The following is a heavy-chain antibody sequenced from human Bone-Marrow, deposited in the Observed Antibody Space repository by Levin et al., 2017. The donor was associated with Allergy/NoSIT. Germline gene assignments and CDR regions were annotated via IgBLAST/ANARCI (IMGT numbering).Heavy chain of an antibody. CDR2: ISRSSSYI. D-gene: IGHD2-21*01. J-gene: IGHJ4*02. CDR3: AGCGGDCSIFDY. Sequence: ASETLSLTCAASGFTFSDYSMNWVRQAPGKGLEWVSSISRSSSYIYYADSVKGRFTISRDNAKNSLYLQMNSLRAEDTAVYYCAGCGGDCSIFDYWGQGTLVTVSS. V-gene: IGHV3-21*01. CDR1: GFTFSDYS.